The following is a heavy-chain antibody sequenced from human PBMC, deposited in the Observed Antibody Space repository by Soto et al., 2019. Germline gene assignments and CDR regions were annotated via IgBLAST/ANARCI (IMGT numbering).Heavy chain of an antibody. V-gene: IGHV1-69*01. CDR3: ARDSGSYVNYFDY. J-gene: IGHJ4*02. D-gene: IGHD1-26*01. CDR2: IIPIFGTA. Sequence: QVQLAQSGAEVKKPGSSVKVSCKASGGTFSSYAISWVQQAPGQGLEWMGGIIPIFGTANYAQKFQGRVTITADESTSTAYMELSRLRSEDTAVYYCARDSGSYVNYFDYWGQGTLVTVSS. CDR1: GGTFSSYA.